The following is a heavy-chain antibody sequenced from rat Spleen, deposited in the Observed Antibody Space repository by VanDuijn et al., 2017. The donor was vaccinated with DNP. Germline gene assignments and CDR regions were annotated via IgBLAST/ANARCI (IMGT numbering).Heavy chain of an antibody. CDR2: ISYDGGNT. CDR3: ARRANWIYCYFDF. J-gene: IGHJ1*01. V-gene: IGHV5-20*01. D-gene: IGHD5-1*01. CDR1: GFTFSDYY. Sequence: EVQLVESGGGLVQPGRSLKLSCAASGFTFSDYYMAWVRQAPTKGLEWVASISYDGGNTYYRDSVKGRFTISRDDAKRSLYLQMDSLRSEDTATYYCARRANWIYCYFDFWGPGTMVTLSS.